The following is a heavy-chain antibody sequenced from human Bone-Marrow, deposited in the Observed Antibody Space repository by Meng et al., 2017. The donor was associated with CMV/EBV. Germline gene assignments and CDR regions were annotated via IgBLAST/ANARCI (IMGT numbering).Heavy chain of an antibody. CDR3: ARLYIVVVPAAMGQYNWFDP. Sequence: ASVKVSCKASGYTLTSYGISWVRQAPGQGLEWMGWISAYNGNTNYAQKLQGRVTMTTDTSTSTAYMELRSLRSDDTAVYYCARLYIVVVPAAMGQYNWFDPWGQGTLVTVSS. D-gene: IGHD2-2*01. V-gene: IGHV1-18*01. CDR1: GYTLTSYG. J-gene: IGHJ5*02. CDR2: ISAYNGNT.